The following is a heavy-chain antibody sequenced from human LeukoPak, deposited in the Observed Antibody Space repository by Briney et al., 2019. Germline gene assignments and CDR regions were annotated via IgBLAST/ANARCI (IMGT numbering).Heavy chain of an antibody. CDR1: RGSISGSIRSYY. Sequence: PSETLSLTCTVSRGSISGSIRSYYWSWLRQPPGKGLAWIGYISSSGSVNDNPPLRSRVTISVDKSKNQFFLNLSSGSAADTAVYYCARIPLGYSGAYYFDYWGQGTLVTVSP. V-gene: IGHV4-61*05. CDR2: ISSSGSV. CDR3: ARIPLGYSGAYYFDY. D-gene: IGHD5-12*01. J-gene: IGHJ4*02.